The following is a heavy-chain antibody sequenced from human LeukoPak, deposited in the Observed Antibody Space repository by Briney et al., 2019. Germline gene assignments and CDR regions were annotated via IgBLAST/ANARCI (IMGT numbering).Heavy chain of an antibody. J-gene: IGHJ3*02. D-gene: IGHD2-2*01. V-gene: IGHV1-69*01. CDR2: IIPIFGTA. CDR3: ARGIGIVAPAAGDAFDI. CDR1: GDTFSSYA. Sequence: SVKVSCKASGDTFSSYAISWVRQAPGQGLEWMGGIIPIFGTANYAQKFQGRVTITADESTSTAYMELSSLRSEDTAVYYCARGIGIVAPAAGDAFDIWGQGTMVTVSS.